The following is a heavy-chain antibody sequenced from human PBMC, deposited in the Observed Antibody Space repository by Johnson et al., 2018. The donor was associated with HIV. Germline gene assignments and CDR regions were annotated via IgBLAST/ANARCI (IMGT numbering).Heavy chain of an antibody. CDR1: GFTFSTYA. CDR3: ARGFCSNGVCSSLLGFDAFDI. J-gene: IGHJ3*02. Sequence: QVQLVESGGGVVQPGRSLRLSCSVSGFTFSTYAIHWVRQAPGKGLEWVVVISSDGNNKYYADSVKGRFTISRDKSKNMVYLQMNSLRAEDTAVYFCARGFCSNGVCSSLLGFDAFDIWGQGTTVTVSS. CDR2: ISSDGNNK. V-gene: IGHV3-30-3*01. D-gene: IGHD2-8*01.